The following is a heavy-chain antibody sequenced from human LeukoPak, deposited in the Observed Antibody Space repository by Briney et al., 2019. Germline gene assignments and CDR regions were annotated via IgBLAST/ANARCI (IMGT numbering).Heavy chain of an antibody. Sequence: GGSLRLSCAASGFTFSGYWMSWVRQAPGKGLEWVSVIYSGGSTYYSDSVKGRFTISRDNSKNTLYLQMNSLSAEDTAVYYCARAGYSYGTRGPLYYFDYWGQGTLVTVSS. CDR2: IYSGGST. D-gene: IGHD5-18*01. V-gene: IGHV3-66*01. J-gene: IGHJ4*02. CDR1: GFTFSGYW. CDR3: ARAGYSYGTRGPLYYFDY.